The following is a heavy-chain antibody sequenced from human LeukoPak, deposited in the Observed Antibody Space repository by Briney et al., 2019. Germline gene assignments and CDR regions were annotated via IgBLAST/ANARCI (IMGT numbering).Heavy chain of an antibody. CDR1: GFTFSSYA. CDR3: AKHPRAPIVGATRSAGFDY. CDR2: ISGSGGST. V-gene: IGHV3-23*01. J-gene: IGHJ4*02. D-gene: IGHD1-26*01. Sequence: GGSLRLSCAASGFTFSSYAMSWVRQAPGKGLEWVSAISGSGGSTYYADSVKGRFTISRDNSKNTLYLQMNSLRAEDTAVYYCAKHPRAPIVGATRSAGFDYWGQGTLVTVSS.